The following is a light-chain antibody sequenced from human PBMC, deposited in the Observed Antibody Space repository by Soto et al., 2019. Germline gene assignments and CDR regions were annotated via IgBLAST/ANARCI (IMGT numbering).Light chain of an antibody. CDR3: LQDYNYPWT. CDR1: RYIRSD. J-gene: IGKJ1*01. Sequence: IQMTQSPSSLSASVGDRVTITCRASRYIRSDLSWYQQRPGQAPKVLIYAASSLQSGVPSRFSGSGSGTDFTLTIISLQPEDFATYYCLQDYNYPWTFGQGTQVDI. CDR2: AAS. V-gene: IGKV1-6*01.